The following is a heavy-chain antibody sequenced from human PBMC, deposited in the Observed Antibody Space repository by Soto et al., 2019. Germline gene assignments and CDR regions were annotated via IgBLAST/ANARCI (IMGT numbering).Heavy chain of an antibody. Sequence: GGSLRLSCAASGFTFSSYSMNWVRQAPGKGLEWVSYISSSSSTIYYADSVKGRFTISRDNAKNSLYLQMNSLRDEDTAVYYCARDRRITIFGVVTRPGLMDVWGQGTTVTVSS. J-gene: IGHJ6*02. CDR3: ARDRRITIFGVVTRPGLMDV. V-gene: IGHV3-48*02. D-gene: IGHD3-3*01. CDR2: ISSSSSTI. CDR1: GFTFSSYS.